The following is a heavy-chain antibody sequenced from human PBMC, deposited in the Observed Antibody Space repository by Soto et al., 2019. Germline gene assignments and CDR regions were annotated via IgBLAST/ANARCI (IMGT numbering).Heavy chain of an antibody. CDR3: ASPTMEYYYCYGMDV. J-gene: IGHJ6*02. Sequence: QVQLVQSGAEVKKPGSSVKVSCKASGGTFSSYAISWVRQAPGQGLEWMGGIIPIFGTANYAQKFQGRVTITADKYTSTAYMELSSLRSDDTAVYYCASPTMEYYYCYGMDVWGQGTTVTVSS. CDR2: IIPIFGTA. D-gene: IGHD3-10*01. V-gene: IGHV1-69*14. CDR1: GGTFSSYA.